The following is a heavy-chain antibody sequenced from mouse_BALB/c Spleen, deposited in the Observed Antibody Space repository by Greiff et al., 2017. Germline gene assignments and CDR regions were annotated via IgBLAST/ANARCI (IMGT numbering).Heavy chain of an antibody. V-gene: IGHV5-17*02. CDR3: ARSSYGNFLMDY. Sequence: EVKLVESGGGLVQPGGSRKLSCAASGFTFSSFGMHWVRQAPEKGLEWVAYISSGSSTIYYADTVKGRFTISRDNPKNTLFLQMTSLRSEDTAMYYCARSSYGNFLMDYWGQGTSVTVSS. J-gene: IGHJ4*01. D-gene: IGHD2-10*01. CDR2: ISSGSSTI. CDR1: GFTFSSFG.